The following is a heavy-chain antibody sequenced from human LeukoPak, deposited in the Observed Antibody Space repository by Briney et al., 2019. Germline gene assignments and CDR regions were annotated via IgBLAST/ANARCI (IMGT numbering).Heavy chain of an antibody. J-gene: IGHJ6*02. D-gene: IGHD3-10*01. Sequence: VSVKVSCKASGYTFTGYYMHWVRQAPGQGLEWMGWINPNSGGTNYAQKFQGWVTMTRDTSISTAYMELSRLRSDDTAVYYCARADGSGSFYGMDVWGQGTTVTVSS. V-gene: IGHV1-2*04. CDR1: GYTFTGYY. CDR2: INPNSGGT. CDR3: ARADGSGSFYGMDV.